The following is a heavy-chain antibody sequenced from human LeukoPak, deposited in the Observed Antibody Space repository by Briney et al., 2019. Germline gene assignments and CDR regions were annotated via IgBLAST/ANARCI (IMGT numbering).Heavy chain of an antibody. V-gene: IGHV3-23*01. Sequence: PGGSLRLSCAASGINFSNAWLTWVRQAPGKGLEWVSAISGSGGSTYYADSVKGRFTISRDNSKNTLYLQMNSLRAEDTALYYCAKDMGIVGATFDAFDIWGQGTMVTVSS. J-gene: IGHJ3*02. CDR2: ISGSGGST. CDR3: AKDMGIVGATFDAFDI. CDR1: GINFSNAW. D-gene: IGHD1-26*01.